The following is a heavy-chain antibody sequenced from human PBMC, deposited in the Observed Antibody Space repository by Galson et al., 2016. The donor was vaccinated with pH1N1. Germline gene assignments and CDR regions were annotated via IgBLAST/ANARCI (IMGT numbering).Heavy chain of an antibody. Sequence: SLRLSCAASGFTFTSYAMHWVRQAPGKGLEWVAVILYDGTNEYYADSVKGRFTISRDKTQSTVYLQMNSLRTEDTDVYYCSRGNPPTSTTDYWGQGTLVTVSS. V-gene: IGHV3-30*04. CDR1: GFTFTSYA. CDR3: SRGNPPTSTTDY. J-gene: IGHJ4*02. CDR2: ILYDGTNE. D-gene: IGHD1-14*01.